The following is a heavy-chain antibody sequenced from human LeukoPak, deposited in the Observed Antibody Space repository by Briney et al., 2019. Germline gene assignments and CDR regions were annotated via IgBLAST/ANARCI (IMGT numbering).Heavy chain of an antibody. Sequence: ASVKVSCKASGYTFTSYAMHWVRQAPGQRLEWMGWINAGNGNTKYSQKFQGRVTITRDTSASTAYTELSSLRSEDTAVYYCARDLYGDYVVGNWFDPWGQGTLVTVSS. J-gene: IGHJ5*02. CDR1: GYTFTSYA. CDR2: INAGNGNT. D-gene: IGHD4-17*01. CDR3: ARDLYGDYVVGNWFDP. V-gene: IGHV1-3*01.